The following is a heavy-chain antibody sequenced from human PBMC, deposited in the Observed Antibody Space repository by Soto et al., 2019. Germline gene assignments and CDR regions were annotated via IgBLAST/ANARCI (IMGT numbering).Heavy chain of an antibody. CDR2: TFHSGST. Sequence: QVHLQESGPGLVKPSQTLSLTCNVSGGAISSGGYHWSWIRQYPGKGLEWIGHTFHSGSTNYNPSLQSRLTMTVDTSQNQFSLYVNSVTTADTAVYYCARGGALRPNGHVPLAFWGRGTLVTVSS. CDR3: ARGGALRPNGHVPLAF. J-gene: IGHJ4*02. CDR1: GGAISSGGYH. D-gene: IGHD3-16*01. V-gene: IGHV4-31*03.